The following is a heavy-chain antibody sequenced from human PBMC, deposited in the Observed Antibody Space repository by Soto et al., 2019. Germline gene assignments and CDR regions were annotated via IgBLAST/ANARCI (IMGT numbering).Heavy chain of an antibody. J-gene: IGHJ5*02. D-gene: IGHD1-1*01. CDR1: GGTFSIYA. V-gene: IGHV1-69*13. CDR2: IIPIFGTA. CDR3: ARTSSAGGYRFDP. Sequence: SVKVYCKASGGTFSIYAISCVLQSPGQGLEWMGGIIPIFGTANYAQKFQGRVTITADESTSTAYMELSSLRSEDTAVYYCARTSSAGGYRFDPWGQGTLVTVSS.